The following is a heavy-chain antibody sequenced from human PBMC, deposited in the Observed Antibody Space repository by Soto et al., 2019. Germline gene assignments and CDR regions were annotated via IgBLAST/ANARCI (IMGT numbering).Heavy chain of an antibody. CDR1: GGSFSGYY. V-gene: IGHV4-34*01. CDR2: INHSGST. CDR3: ARGTTVTTYDY. D-gene: IGHD4-17*01. Sequence: SETLSLTCAVYGGSFSGYYWSWIRQPPGKGLEWIGEINHSGSTNYNPSLKSRVTISVDTSKNQFSLKLSSVTAADTAVYYCARGTTVTTYDYWGQGTLVTVSS. J-gene: IGHJ4*02.